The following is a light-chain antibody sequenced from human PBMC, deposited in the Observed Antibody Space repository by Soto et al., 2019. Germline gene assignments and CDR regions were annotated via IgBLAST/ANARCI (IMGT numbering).Light chain of an antibody. Sequence: EIVLTQSPATLSLSPGERATLSCRASQSVSYYLAWYQQKPGQAPRLLIYDASNRATGIPARFSGSGSGTDFTLTITSLKPEDFAVYFCQQRSHWPSLTFGGGTKVEI. CDR3: QQRSHWPSLT. V-gene: IGKV3-11*01. CDR2: DAS. CDR1: QSVSYY. J-gene: IGKJ4*01.